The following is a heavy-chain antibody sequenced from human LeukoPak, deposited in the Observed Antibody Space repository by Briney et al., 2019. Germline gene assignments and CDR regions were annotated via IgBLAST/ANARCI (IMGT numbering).Heavy chain of an antibody. J-gene: IGHJ4*02. D-gene: IGHD4-17*01. V-gene: IGHV3-66*01. Sequence: PGGFLRLSCAASGFTASSNYMSWVRQAPGKGLEWVSVIYSGGSTYYADSVKGRSTISRDNSKNTLYLQMNSLRAEGTAVYYCARVGYGDYLYFDYWGQGTLVTVSS. CDR2: IYSGGST. CDR1: GFTASSNY. CDR3: ARVGYGDYLYFDY.